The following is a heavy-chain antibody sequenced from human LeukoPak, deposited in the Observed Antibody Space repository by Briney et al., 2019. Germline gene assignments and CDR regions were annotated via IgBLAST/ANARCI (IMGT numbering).Heavy chain of an antibody. CDR3: VRDGGVSGYDLLDY. V-gene: IGHV3-7*01. D-gene: IGHD5-12*01. CDR1: GFTFSNYW. Sequence: QPGGSLRLSCAASGFTFSNYWMTWVRQAPGKGLEWEAHINQDGSEEHYMDSVKARFTISRDNAKNSLSLQMNSLRAEDTAVYYCVRDGGVSGYDLLDYWGQGTLVTVSS. CDR2: INQDGSEE. J-gene: IGHJ4*02.